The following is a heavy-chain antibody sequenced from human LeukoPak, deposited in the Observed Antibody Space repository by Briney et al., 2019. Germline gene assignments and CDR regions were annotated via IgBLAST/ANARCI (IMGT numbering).Heavy chain of an antibody. Sequence: GGSLRLSCAASGFTFSSYEMNWVRQAPGKGLEWVSYISSSGSTIYYADSVKGRFTISRDNAKNSLCLQMNSLRAEDTAVYYCARTAASGYDFAGLDCWGQGTLVTVSS. V-gene: IGHV3-48*03. J-gene: IGHJ4*02. CDR3: ARTAASGYDFAGLDC. CDR1: GFTFSSYE. D-gene: IGHD5-12*01. CDR2: ISSSGSTI.